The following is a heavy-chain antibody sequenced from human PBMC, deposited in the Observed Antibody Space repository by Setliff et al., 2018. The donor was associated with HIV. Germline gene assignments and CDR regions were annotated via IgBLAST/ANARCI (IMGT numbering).Heavy chain of an antibody. Sequence: GASVRSCKASGYTFTGYYMHWVRQAPGQGLEWMGWINPNSGGTNYAQKFQGRVTMTRDTSISTAYMELSRLRSDDTAVYYCARGHSTVDFDYWGQGTLVTVS. V-gene: IGHV1-2*02. CDR1: GYTFTGYY. D-gene: IGHD4-17*01. CDR3: ARGHSTVDFDY. CDR2: INPNSGGT. J-gene: IGHJ4*02.